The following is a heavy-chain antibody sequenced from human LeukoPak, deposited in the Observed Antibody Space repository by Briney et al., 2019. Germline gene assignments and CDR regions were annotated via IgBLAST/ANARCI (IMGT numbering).Heavy chain of an antibody. Sequence: SQTLSLTCAISGDSVSSNNSWNWIRLSPSRGLEWLGRTYYRSKWYNDYVVSVKSRINVNPDTSKNQFSLHLNSVTPEDTAVYYCARGGQGDGYSADEAFDIWGQGTMVTVS. V-gene: IGHV6-1*01. CDR1: GDSVSSNNS. CDR2: TYYRSKWYN. J-gene: IGHJ3*02. CDR3: ARGGQGDGYSADEAFDI. D-gene: IGHD5-18*01.